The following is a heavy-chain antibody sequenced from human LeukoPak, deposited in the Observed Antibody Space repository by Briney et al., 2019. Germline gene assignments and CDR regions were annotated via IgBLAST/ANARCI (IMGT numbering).Heavy chain of an antibody. J-gene: IGHJ3*02. D-gene: IGHD3-10*01. CDR3: ARGSGSYYVPNAFDI. CDR2: IYYSGST. CDR1: GGSISSYY. Sequence: SETLSLTCTVSGGSISSYYWSWIRQPPGKGLEWIGYIYYSGSTNYNPSLKSRVTISVDTSKNQFSLKLSTVTAADTAVYYCARGSGSYYVPNAFDIWGQGTMVTVSS. V-gene: IGHV4-59*01.